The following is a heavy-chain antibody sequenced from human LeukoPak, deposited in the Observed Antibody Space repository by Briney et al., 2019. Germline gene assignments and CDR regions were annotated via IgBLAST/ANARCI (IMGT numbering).Heavy chain of an antibody. J-gene: IGHJ5*02. CDR3: AREGVWAGVVRSSGNWFDP. V-gene: IGHV1-2*02. CDR2: INPNSGGT. D-gene: IGHD3-3*01. Sequence: ASVKVSCKASGYTFTGYYMHWVRQAPGQGLEWMGWINPNSGGTNYAQKFQGRVTMTRDTSISTAYMELSRLRSEDTAVYYCAREGVWAGVVRSSGNWFDPWGQGTLVTVSS. CDR1: GYTFTGYY.